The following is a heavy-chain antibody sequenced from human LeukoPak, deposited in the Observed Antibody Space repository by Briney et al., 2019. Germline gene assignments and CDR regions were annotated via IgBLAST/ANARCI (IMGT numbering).Heavy chain of an antibody. CDR1: GDSISSGDYY. J-gene: IGHJ5*02. CDR2: ISSSGST. V-gene: IGHV4-61*02. D-gene: IGHD3-10*01. CDR3: ARGARIYYGSGSYNWFDP. Sequence: PSQTLSLTCTVSGDSISSGDYYWSWIRQPAGKGLEWIGRISSSGSTNYNPSLKSRVTISVDTSKNQFSLKLSSVTAADTAVYYCARGARIYYGSGSYNWFDPWGQGTLVTVSS.